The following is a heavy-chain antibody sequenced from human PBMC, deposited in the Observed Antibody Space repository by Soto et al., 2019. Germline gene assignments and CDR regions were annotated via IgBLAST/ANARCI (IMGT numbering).Heavy chain of an antibody. CDR2: ISSNSAYI. J-gene: IGHJ6*02. CDR1: GFTFRSFT. Sequence: GGSLRLSCAASGFTFRSFTMNWVRQAPGKGLEWVSTISSNSAYIYYTDALRGRFTISRDNSKNTLYLQMNSLRAEDTAVYYCARDSGYYYGMDVWGQGTTVTVSS. V-gene: IGHV3-21*03. CDR3: ARDSGYYYGMDV.